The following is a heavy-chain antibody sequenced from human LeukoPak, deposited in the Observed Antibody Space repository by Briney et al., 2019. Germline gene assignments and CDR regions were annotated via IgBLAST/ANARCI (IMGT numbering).Heavy chain of an antibody. Sequence: GGSLRLSCAASGFTFSTYSGNWIRQVPGKGLEWVSSISDDSNYIFYADSVKGRFTISRDNAKNSLYLQMNSLTAEDSAVYYCASRRGSNRPFDYWGQGTLVTVSS. J-gene: IGHJ4*02. D-gene: IGHD1-26*01. CDR1: GFTFSTYS. CDR2: ISDDSNYI. CDR3: ASRRGSNRPFDY. V-gene: IGHV3-21*01.